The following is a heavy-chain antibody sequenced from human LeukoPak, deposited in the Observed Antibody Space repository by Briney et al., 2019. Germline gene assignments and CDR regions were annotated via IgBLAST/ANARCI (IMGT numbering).Heavy chain of an antibody. CDR2: IYSGGST. J-gene: IGHJ1*01. D-gene: IGHD2-8*01. CDR3: ASGGDCTNSVCGNEYFQH. Sequence: GGSLRLSCAASGFTFSSYAMSWVRQAPGKGLEWISVIYSGGSTYYADSVKGRFTISRDNSKNTLYLQMNSLRAEDTAVYYCASGGDCTNSVCGNEYFQHWGQGTLVTVSS. CDR1: GFTFSSYA. V-gene: IGHV3-53*01.